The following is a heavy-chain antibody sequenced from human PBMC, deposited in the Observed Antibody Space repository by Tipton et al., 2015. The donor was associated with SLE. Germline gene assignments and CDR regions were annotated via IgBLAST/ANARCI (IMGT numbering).Heavy chain of an antibody. CDR2: IYHSGST. J-gene: IGHJ3*02. CDR3: ARVGVWGSYRYTVAFDI. D-gene: IGHD3-16*02. Sequence: TLSLTCAVSGVSISSGGYSWSWIRQPPGKGLEWIGCIYHSGSTYYNPSLKSRVTISVDRSKNQFSLKLSSVTAADTAVYYCARVGVWGSYRYTVAFDIWGQGTMVTVSS. V-gene: IGHV4-30-2*01. CDR1: GVSISSGGYS.